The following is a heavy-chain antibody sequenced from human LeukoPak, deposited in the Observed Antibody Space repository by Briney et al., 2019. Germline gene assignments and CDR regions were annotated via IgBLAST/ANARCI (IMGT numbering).Heavy chain of an antibody. CDR3: ARLRRNSDRSDFFYYYDH. J-gene: IGHJ4*02. D-gene: IGHD3-22*01. CDR2: VYTVSSYI. CDR1: GFTFSDYI. V-gene: IGHV3-21*01. Sequence: GGSLRLSCAASGFTFSDYIMNWVCQAPGEGLGWVASVYTVSSYIYYADSMRGRFTISRDNAKKSLFLQMNSLRAEDTAVYYCARLRRNSDRSDFFYYYDHWGQGTLVTVSS.